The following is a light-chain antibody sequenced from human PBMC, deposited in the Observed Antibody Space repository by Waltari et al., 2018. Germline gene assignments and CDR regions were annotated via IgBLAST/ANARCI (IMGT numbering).Light chain of an antibody. CDR3: CSYAGKYTVV. CDR2: DVA. V-gene: IGLV2-11*01. Sequence: QSALTQPRSVSGSPGQSVTISCTGTINDIGSDNYVSWYQHTPDNAPKLIIYDVARRPLGVPYRVSASRSGISAFLTISGLQSADEGDYYCCSYAGKYTVVFGGGTKLTV. J-gene: IGLJ2*01. CDR1: INDIGSDNY.